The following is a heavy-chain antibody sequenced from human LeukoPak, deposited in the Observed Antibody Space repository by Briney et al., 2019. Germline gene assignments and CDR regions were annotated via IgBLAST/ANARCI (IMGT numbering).Heavy chain of an antibody. CDR1: GFTFSSYA. CDR3: ARDSHGAFDI. J-gene: IGHJ3*02. CDR2: IIPIFGTA. V-gene: IGHV1-69*05. Sequence: GGSLRLSCAASGFTFSSYAICWVRQAPGQGLEWMGGIIPIFGTANYARKFQGRVTITTDESTSTAYMELSSLRSEDTAVYYCARDSHGAFDIWGQGTMVTVSS.